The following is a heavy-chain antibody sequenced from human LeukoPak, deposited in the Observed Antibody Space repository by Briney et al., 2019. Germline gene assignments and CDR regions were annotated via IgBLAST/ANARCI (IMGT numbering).Heavy chain of an antibody. CDR2: IKQDGSEK. CDR1: GFTFSSHW. J-gene: IGHJ4*02. V-gene: IGHV3-7*05. CDR3: ASRAGYTSSWSAFDY. Sequence: GGSLRLSCAASGFTFSSHWMSWVRQARGKGLEWVANIKQDGSEKYYVDSVKGRFTISRDNAKNSLYLQMDSLRAEDTAVYYCASRAGYTSSWSAFDYWGRGTLVTVSS. D-gene: IGHD6-13*01.